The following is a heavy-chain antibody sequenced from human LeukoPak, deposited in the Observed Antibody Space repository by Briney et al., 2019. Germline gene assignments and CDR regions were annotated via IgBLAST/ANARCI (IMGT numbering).Heavy chain of an antibody. D-gene: IGHD6-19*01. J-gene: IGHJ4*02. CDR2: IKQDGSDK. CDR3: CGIAVAGIY. CDR1: GFTFSSYW. V-gene: IGHV3-7*01. Sequence: PGGSLRLSCAASGFTFSSYWMTWVRQAPGKGLEWVANIKQDGSDKYYIDSVKGRFTISRDNSKNTLYLQMNSLRAEDTAVYYCCGIAVAGIYWGQGTLVTVSS.